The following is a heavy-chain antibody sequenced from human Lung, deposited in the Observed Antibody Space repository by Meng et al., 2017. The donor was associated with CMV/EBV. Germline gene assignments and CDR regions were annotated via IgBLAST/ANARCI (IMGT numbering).Heavy chain of an antibody. CDR3: ARRQWDLRNALDI. CDR2: INPNSGGT. D-gene: IGHD1-26*01. V-gene: IGHV1-2*02. J-gene: IGHJ3*02. Sequence: ASVKVSCKASGYTVTGYYIHWVRQAPGQGLEWMGSINPNSGGTKYAQKFQGRVTLTRDTSISTVYMELSRLKTDDTAVYYCARRQWDLRNALDIWGQGTEVTVSS. CDR1: GYTVTGYY.